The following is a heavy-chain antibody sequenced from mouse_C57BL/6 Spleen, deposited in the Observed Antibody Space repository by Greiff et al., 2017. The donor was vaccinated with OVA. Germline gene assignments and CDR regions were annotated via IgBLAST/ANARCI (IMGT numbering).Heavy chain of an antibody. CDR3: ARTLPPNYYGSLYYAMDY. Sequence: QVQLQQPGAELVKPGASVKLSCKASGYTFTSYWMHWVKQRPGRGLEWIGRIDPNSGGTKYNEKFKSKATLTVDKPSSTAYMQLSSLTSEDSAVYYCARTLPPNYYGSLYYAMDYWGQGTSVTVSS. J-gene: IGHJ4*01. V-gene: IGHV1-72*01. CDR1: GYTFTSYW. CDR2: IDPNSGGT. D-gene: IGHD1-1*01.